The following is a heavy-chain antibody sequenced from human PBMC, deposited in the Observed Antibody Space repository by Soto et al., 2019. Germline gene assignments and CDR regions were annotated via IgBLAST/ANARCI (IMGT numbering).Heavy chain of an antibody. J-gene: IGHJ5*02. D-gene: IGHD3-22*01. CDR2: IYFSGTT. Sequence: SEILSLACTVSGGSISSGDYYWSWIRQHPGEGLEWIGTIYFSGTTYYNPSLKSRVTISVDTSKSQFSLKLSSVTAADTDVYYCARRDRSGFSYWLDTWGQGTLVTVS. CDR1: GGSISSGDYY. CDR3: ARRDRSGFSYWLDT. V-gene: IGHV4-31*03.